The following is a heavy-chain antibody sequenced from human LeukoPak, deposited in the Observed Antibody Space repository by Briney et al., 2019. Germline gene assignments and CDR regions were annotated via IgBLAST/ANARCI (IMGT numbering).Heavy chain of an antibody. D-gene: IGHD3-3*01. CDR2: INWNGGST. V-gene: IGHV3-20*04. Sequence: PGGSLRLSCAASGFTFSSYEMNWVRQAPGKGLEWVSGINWNGGSTGYADSVKGRFTISRDNAKNSLYLQMNSLRAEDTALYYCARDLKVWKYYDFWSGHGRFDYWGQEPRSPSPQ. J-gene: IGHJ4*01. CDR3: ARDLKVWKYYDFWSGHGRFDY. CDR1: GFTFSSYE.